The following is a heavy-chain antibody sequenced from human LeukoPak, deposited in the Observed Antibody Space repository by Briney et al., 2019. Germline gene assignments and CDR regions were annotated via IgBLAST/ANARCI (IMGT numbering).Heavy chain of an antibody. D-gene: IGHD6-13*01. Sequence: SVKVSCKASGYTFTSYGISWVRQAPGQGLEWMGWISAYNGNTNYAQKLQGRVTMTTDTSTSTAYMELGSLRSDDTAVYYCARDNVGIAAAATPSMDVWGKGTTVTVSS. J-gene: IGHJ6*04. CDR1: GYTFTSYG. CDR3: ARDNVGIAAAATPSMDV. V-gene: IGHV1-18*04. CDR2: ISAYNGNT.